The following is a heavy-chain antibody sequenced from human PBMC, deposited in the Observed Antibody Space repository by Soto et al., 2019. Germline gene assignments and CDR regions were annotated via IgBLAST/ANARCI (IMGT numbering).Heavy chain of an antibody. J-gene: IGHJ5*02. Sequence: QVQLVQSGAEVKKPGSSVKVSCKASGGTFSSYAISWVRQAPGQGLEWMGWISAYNGNTNYAQKLQGRVTMTTDTSTSTAYMELRSLRSDDTAVYYCARDRPGSLGELSGWFDPWGQGTLVTVSS. CDR2: ISAYNGNT. D-gene: IGHD3-16*02. V-gene: IGHV1-18*01. CDR3: ARDRPGSLGELSGWFDP. CDR1: GGTFSSYA.